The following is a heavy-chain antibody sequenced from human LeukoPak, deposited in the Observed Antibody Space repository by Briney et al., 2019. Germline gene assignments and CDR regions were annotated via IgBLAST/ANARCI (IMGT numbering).Heavy chain of an antibody. D-gene: IGHD3-9*01. Sequence: SETLSLTCTVSGGSISSGGYYWSWIRQHPGKGLEWIGYIYYSGSTYYNPSLKSRVTISVDTSKNQFSPKLSSVTAADTAVYYSARDAPTYYDILTGYSPAFYFDYWGQGTLVTVSS. J-gene: IGHJ4*02. V-gene: IGHV4-31*03. CDR3: ARDAPTYYDILTGYSPAFYFDY. CDR2: IYYSGST. CDR1: GGSISSGGYY.